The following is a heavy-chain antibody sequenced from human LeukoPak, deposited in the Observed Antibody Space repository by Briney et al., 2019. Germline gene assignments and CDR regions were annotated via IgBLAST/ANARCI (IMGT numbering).Heavy chain of an antibody. CDR1: GYSFTSYW. V-gene: IGHV5-51*01. D-gene: IGHD6-19*01. J-gene: IGHJ4*02. CDR3: ARRGVIAVADPFDY. Sequence: GEALKISFKGSGYSFTSYWIGWGRRMPGKGVGWRGIIYPGDSDTRYSPSFQGQVTISADKSISTAYLQWSSLKASDTAMYYCARRGVIAVADPFDYWGQGTLVTVSS. CDR2: IYPGDSDT.